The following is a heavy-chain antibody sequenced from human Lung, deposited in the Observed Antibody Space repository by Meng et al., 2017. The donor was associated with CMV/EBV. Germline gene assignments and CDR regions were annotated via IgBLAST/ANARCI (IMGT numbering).Heavy chain of an antibody. Sequence: ESLKISCAASGFTFSSYWMHWVRQAPGKGLVWVSRINSDGSSTSYADSVEGRFTISRDNAKNTLYLQMNSLRAEDTAVYYCARDRIRFDPWGQGTLVTVSS. CDR2: INSDGSST. CDR1: GFTFSSYW. CDR3: ARDRIRFDP. J-gene: IGHJ5*02. V-gene: IGHV3-74*01.